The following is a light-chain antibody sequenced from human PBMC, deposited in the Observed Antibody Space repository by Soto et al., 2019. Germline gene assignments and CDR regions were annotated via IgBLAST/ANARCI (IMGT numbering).Light chain of an antibody. J-gene: IGKJ5*01. Sequence: DIVMTQSPLSLPVTPGEPASISCRSSQSLLHTDGYNYLDWYLQKSGQSPQLLIYLGSSRASGVPDRFSGSGSCTYFTLKISRVEAEDVGVYYCMQALQSPVTFGQGTRLDIK. CDR3: MQALQSPVT. CDR2: LGS. CDR1: QSLLHTDGYNY. V-gene: IGKV2-28*01.